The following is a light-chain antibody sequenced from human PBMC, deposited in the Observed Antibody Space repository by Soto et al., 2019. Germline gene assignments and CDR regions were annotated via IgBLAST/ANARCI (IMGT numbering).Light chain of an antibody. V-gene: IGKV3-11*01. Sequence: EIVLTHSPAPLSLSPGARATLSCRASQNTNSYLAWYQHNPGQAPRLLIYATSNRSTGIPATFSGSGPGTGFNLSISSLEPEDFAVYYCQQLSSWRFLFGPGTKVDIK. CDR3: QQLSSWRFL. J-gene: IGKJ3*01. CDR1: QNTNSY. CDR2: ATS.